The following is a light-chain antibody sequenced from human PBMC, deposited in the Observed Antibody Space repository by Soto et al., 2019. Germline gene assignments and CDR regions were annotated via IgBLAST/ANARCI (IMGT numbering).Light chain of an antibody. CDR1: SSDVGGYHY. J-gene: IGLJ1*01. CDR2: EVS. Sequence: QSALTQPASVSGSPGQSITISCTGTSSDVGGYHYVSWYQQHTGKAPKLIIYEVSNRPSGVSNRFSGSKSGNTAYLTISGLQAEDEADYYCISYTSKSTGFFGTGTKLTVL. CDR3: ISYTSKSTGF. V-gene: IGLV2-14*01.